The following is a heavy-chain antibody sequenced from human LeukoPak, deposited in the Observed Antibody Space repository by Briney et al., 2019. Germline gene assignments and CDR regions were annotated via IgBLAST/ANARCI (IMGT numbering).Heavy chain of an antibody. V-gene: IGHV3-30-3*01. CDR1: GFTFSNYA. Sequence: GGSLRLSCAASGFTFSNYAMSWVRQAPGKGGLEWVTMISYDGRDQYYADSVKGRFTISRDDSKNTLFLQMNSLRVEDTAMYHCARIGLGVSFGSGFDYWGQGTLVTVTS. J-gene: IGHJ4*02. CDR3: ARIGLGVSFGSGFDY. CDR2: ISYDGRDQ. D-gene: IGHD3-10*01.